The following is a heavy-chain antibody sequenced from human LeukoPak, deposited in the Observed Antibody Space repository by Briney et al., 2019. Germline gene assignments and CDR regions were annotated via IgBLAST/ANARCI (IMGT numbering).Heavy chain of an antibody. Sequence: GGSLRLSCSASGFTFSSYAMSWVRQAPGKGLEWVSAISGSGTGTYYADSVKGRFTISRDNSKNTLFVQMNSLRADDTAVYYCAKGESTSWSRGNWFDPWGQGTLVTVSS. J-gene: IGHJ5*02. CDR1: GFTFSSYA. V-gene: IGHV3-23*01. D-gene: IGHD6-13*01. CDR3: AKGESTSWSRGNWFDP. CDR2: ISGSGTGT.